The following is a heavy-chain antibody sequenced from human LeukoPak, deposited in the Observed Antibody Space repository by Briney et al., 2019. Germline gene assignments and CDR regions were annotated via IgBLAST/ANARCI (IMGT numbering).Heavy chain of an antibody. D-gene: IGHD2-2*01. Sequence: GGSLRLSCVASDFGSHHMHWVRQAPGKGLEWVSSISGSGGSTYYADSVKGRFTISRDNSKNTLYLQMNSLRAEDTAVYYCAKDHGVVPAADEYFQHWRQGTLVTVSS. CDR2: ISGSGGST. V-gene: IGHV3-23*01. CDR1: DFGSHH. CDR3: AKDHGVVPAADEYFQH. J-gene: IGHJ1*01.